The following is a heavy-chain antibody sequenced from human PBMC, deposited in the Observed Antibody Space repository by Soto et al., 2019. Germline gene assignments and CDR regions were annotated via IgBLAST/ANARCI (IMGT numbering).Heavy chain of an antibody. CDR1: GFTFSSYG. CDR2: IWYDGSNK. J-gene: IGHJ6*02. CDR3: ARGGPRYYYYGMDV. V-gene: IGHV3-33*01. Sequence: GGSLRLSCAASGFTFSSYGMHWVRQAPGKGLEWVAVIWYDGSNKYYADSVKGRFTISRDNSKNTLYLQMNSLRAEDTAVYYCARGGPRYYYYGMDVWGQGTTVTVSS.